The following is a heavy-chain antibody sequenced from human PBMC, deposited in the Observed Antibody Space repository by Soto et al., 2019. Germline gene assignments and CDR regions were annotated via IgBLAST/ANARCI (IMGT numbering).Heavy chain of an antibody. Sequence: QLQLQESGSGLVKPSQTLSLTCAVSGGSISSGGYSWGWIRHPPGKGVDWIGYIYPIGSPYYNPSLKSRVTISVDMSKNQFSLKLSSVTAADTAVYYCARVPTPWGQGTMVTVSS. J-gene: IGHJ3*01. CDR2: IYPIGSP. V-gene: IGHV4-30-2*01. CDR3: ARVPTP. CDR1: GGSISSGGYS.